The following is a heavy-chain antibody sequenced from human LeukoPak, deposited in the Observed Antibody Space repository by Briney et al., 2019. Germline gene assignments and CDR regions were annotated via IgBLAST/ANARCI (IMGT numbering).Heavy chain of an antibody. CDR3: ARADCSSTSCYSGGYWFDP. CDR2: INPNSGCT. CDR1: GYTFTGYY. J-gene: IGHJ5*02. Sequence: ASVKVSCKASGYTFTGYYMHWVRQAPGQGLEWMGWINPNSGCTNYAQKFQGRVTMTRDTSISTAYMELSRLRSDDTAVYYCARADCSSTSCYSGGYWFDPWGQGTLVTVSS. D-gene: IGHD2-2*01. V-gene: IGHV1-2*02.